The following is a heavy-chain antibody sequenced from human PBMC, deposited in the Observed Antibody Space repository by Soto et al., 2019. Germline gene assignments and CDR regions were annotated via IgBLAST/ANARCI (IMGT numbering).Heavy chain of an antibody. CDR2: FDPEDGET. J-gene: IGHJ6*02. CDR3: ATDDPSMVRGVMSYYYYDMDV. D-gene: IGHD3-10*01. Sequence: ASVKVSCKVSGYTLTELSMHWVRQAPGKGLEWIGGFDPEDGETICAQKFQGRVNMTEDTSTDTAYMELSSLRSEDTAVYYCATDDPSMVRGVMSYYYYDMDVWGQGTTVTSP. V-gene: IGHV1-24*01. CDR1: GYTLTELS.